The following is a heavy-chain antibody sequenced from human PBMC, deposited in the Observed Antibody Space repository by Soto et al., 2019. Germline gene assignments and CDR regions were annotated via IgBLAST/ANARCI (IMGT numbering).Heavy chain of an antibody. CDR3: ARVVVAAQGGWFDP. CDR1: GGSISSGDYC. CDR2: NYNSGST. V-gene: IGHV4-30-2*01. Sequence: QLQLQEYGSGLVRPSQTLSLTCAVSGGSISSGDYCWSWIRQPPGKGLEWVGYNYNSGSTHYNPSLKSRVTLSVDRSKNQFSLKLTSVTAADTAVYYCARVVVAAQGGWFDPWGQGTLVTVSS. J-gene: IGHJ5*02. D-gene: IGHD2-15*01.